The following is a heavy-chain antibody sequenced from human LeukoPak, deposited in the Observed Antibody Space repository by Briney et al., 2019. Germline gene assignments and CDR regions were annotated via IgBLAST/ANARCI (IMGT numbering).Heavy chain of an antibody. CDR3: ATLGGIYVWGSYRWIDY. V-gene: IGHV3-30-3*01. Sequence: GGSLRLSCAASKFTFSNYVMHWVRQAPGKGLEWVAIISYDGSNKYYADSVKGRFTISRDNSKNTLYLQMNSLRTEDTAEYYCATLGGIYVWGSYRWIDYWGQGTLVTVSS. D-gene: IGHD3-16*02. CDR1: KFTFSNYV. J-gene: IGHJ4*02. CDR2: ISYDGSNK.